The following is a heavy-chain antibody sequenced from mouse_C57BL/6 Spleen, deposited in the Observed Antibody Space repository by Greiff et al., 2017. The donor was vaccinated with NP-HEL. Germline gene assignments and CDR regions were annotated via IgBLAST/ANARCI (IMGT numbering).Heavy chain of an antibody. CDR2: IDPSDSYT. Sequence: QVQLQQSGAELVMPGASVKLSCKASGYTFTSYWMHWVKQRPGQGLEWIGEIDPSDSYTNYNQKFKGKSTLTVDKTSSTAYMQLSSLTSEGSAVYYCARGLPRGFAYWGQGTLVTVSA. CDR1: GYTFTSYW. CDR3: ARGLPRGFAY. V-gene: IGHV1-69*01. J-gene: IGHJ3*01.